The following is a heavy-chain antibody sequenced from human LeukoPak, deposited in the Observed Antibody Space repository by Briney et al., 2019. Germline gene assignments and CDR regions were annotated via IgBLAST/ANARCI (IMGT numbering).Heavy chain of an antibody. V-gene: IGHV1-69*02. CDR3: LRPSSGRSAVDY. Sequence: SVKVSCKAPGGTFSSYTISWVRQAPGQGLEWMGRIIPILGIANYAQKFQGRVTITADKSTSTAYMELSSLRSEDTAVYYCLRPSSGRSAVDYWGQGTLVTVSS. J-gene: IGHJ4*02. D-gene: IGHD3-22*01. CDR1: GGTFSSYT. CDR2: IIPILGIA.